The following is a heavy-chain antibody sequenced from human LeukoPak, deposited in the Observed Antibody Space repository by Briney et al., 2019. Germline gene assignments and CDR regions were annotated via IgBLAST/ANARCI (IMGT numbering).Heavy chain of an antibody. CDR3: ATSRTLDH. Sequence: RAGGSLRLSCAAPGFTFSSYWMNWVRQAPGKGLEWVANIKQDGSEKYYVDSVKGRFTISRDNAKSSLYLQMNSLRVEDTAVYYRATSRTLDHWGQGTLVTVSS. J-gene: IGHJ4*02. CDR2: IKQDGSEK. CDR1: GFTFSSYW. V-gene: IGHV3-7*05.